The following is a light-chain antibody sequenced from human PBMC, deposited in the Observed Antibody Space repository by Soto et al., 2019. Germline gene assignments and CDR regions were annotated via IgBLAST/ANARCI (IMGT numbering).Light chain of an antibody. J-gene: IGKJ4*01. CDR1: QSVGTY. V-gene: IGKV3-11*01. CDR2: DSS. Sequence: EIVLTQSPATLSLSPGERATLSCRASQSVGTYFAWYQQKPGQAPRLLIYDSSNRATGIPPRFSGSGSGTDFTLTIRSLEPEDVAVYYCKQRSDWPSTFGGVTNVEIK. CDR3: KQRSDWPST.